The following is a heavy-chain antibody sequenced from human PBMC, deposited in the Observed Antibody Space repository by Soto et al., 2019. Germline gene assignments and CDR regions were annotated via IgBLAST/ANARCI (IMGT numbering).Heavy chain of an antibody. CDR1: GYTFTSYG. V-gene: IGHV1-18*01. D-gene: IGHD6-6*01. Sequence: ASVKVSCKASGYTFTSYGISWVRQAPGQGLEWMEWISTYNGNTNYSQKFQGRVTITTDTSTSTAYMELSSLRSEDTAVYYCARDSYSSSHQIDYWGQGTLVTVSS. J-gene: IGHJ4*02. CDR2: ISTYNGNT. CDR3: ARDSYSSSHQIDY.